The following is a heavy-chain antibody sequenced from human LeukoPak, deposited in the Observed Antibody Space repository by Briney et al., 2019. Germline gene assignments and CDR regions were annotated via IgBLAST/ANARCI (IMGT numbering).Heavy chain of an antibody. J-gene: IGHJ5*02. Sequence: SQTLSLTCAISGDSVSSNSAAWNWIRQSPSRALEWLGSTYYRSKWYNDYAVSVKSRITINPDTSKNQFSLQLNSVTPEDTAVYYCARGSPHITGTTSFDPWGQGTLVTVSS. D-gene: IGHD1-7*01. CDR1: GDSVSSNSAA. V-gene: IGHV6-1*01. CDR2: TYYRSKWYN. CDR3: ARGSPHITGTTSFDP.